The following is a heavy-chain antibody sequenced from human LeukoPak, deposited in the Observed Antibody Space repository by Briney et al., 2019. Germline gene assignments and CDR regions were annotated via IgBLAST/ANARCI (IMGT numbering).Heavy chain of an antibody. CDR2: ISYSGSA. CDR3: ARTHSSSLIWFDP. D-gene: IGHD6-13*01. CDR1: DDSISDYY. J-gene: IGHJ5*02. Sequence: PSETLSLTCTVSDDSISDYYWSWIRQPPRKGLEWIGYISYSGSANYNPSLKSRVTISLDTSKDQFSLKLTSVTTADTAVFYCARTHSSSLIWFDPWGQGTLVIVSS. V-gene: IGHV4-59*01.